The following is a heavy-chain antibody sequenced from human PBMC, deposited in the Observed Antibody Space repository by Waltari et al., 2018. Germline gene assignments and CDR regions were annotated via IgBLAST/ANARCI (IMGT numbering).Heavy chain of an antibody. CDR2: ISYDGSNK. J-gene: IGHJ4*02. Sequence: QVQLVESGGGVVQPGRSLRLSCAASGFTFSSYAMHWVRQAPGKGLEWAAVISYDGSNKYHADSVKGRFTISRDNSKNTAYLQMNSLRAEDTAMYYCARSAHPYMVQGNCVKYWGQGTLVTVSS. CDR1: GFTFSSYA. D-gene: IGHD3-10*01. V-gene: IGHV3-30-3*01. CDR3: ARSAHPYMVQGNCVKY.